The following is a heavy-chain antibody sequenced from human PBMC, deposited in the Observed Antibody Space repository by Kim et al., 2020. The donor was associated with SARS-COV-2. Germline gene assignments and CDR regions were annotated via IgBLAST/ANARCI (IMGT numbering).Heavy chain of an antibody. CDR2: ISGSGGST. V-gene: IGHV3-23*01. D-gene: IGHD3-22*01. CDR1: GFTFSCYA. J-gene: IGHJ4*02. Sequence: GGSLRLSCAASGFTFSCYAMSWVRQAPGKGLEWVSAISGSGGSTYYADSVKGRFTISRDNSKNTLYLQMNSLRAEDTAVYYCAKDEYDRSGKNIDYWGQGALVTVSS. CDR3: AKDEYDRSGKNIDY.